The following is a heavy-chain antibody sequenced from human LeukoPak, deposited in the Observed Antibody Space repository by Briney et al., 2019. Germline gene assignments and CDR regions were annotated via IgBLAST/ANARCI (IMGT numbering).Heavy chain of an antibody. V-gene: IGHV4-59*01. D-gene: IGHD6-19*01. CDR3: ARDSSSGWSYFDY. CDR1: GGSISRDY. Sequence: SETLSLTCTVSGGSISRDYWSWIRQPPGKGLEWIGYIDYAGRTNYNPSLKSRVTISVDTSKNQFSLKLSSVTAADTAVYYCARDSSSGWSYFDYWGQGTLVTVSS. J-gene: IGHJ4*02. CDR2: IDYAGRT.